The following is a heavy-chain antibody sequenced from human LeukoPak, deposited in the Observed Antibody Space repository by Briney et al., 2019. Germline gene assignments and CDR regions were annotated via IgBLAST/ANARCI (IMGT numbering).Heavy chain of an antibody. Sequence: GGSLRLSCAASGFTVSSNYMSWVRQAPGKGLEWVSVIYSGGSTYYADSVKGRFTISSDNSKNTLYLQMNSLRAEDTAVYYCARDGPSGSYNDYWGQGTLVTVSS. D-gene: IGHD1-26*01. CDR2: IYSGGST. V-gene: IGHV3-66*01. CDR3: ARDGPSGSYNDY. J-gene: IGHJ4*02. CDR1: GFTVSSNY.